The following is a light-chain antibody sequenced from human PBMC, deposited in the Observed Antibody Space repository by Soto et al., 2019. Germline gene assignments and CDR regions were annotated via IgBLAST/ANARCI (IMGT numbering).Light chain of an antibody. CDR1: NSNIGAGYD. CDR3: SSYTTNITPVV. J-gene: IGLJ2*01. Sequence: QSVLTQPPSVSGAPGQRVTISCTGSNSNIGAGYDVHWYQQFPGTAPKLLIYGNINRPSGVPDRFSGSKSGNTASLTISGLQAEDEADYYCSSYTTNITPVVFCGGTKVTVL. V-gene: IGLV1-40*01. CDR2: GNI.